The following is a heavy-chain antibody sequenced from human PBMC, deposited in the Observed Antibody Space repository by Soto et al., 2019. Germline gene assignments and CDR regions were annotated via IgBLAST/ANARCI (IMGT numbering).Heavy chain of an antibody. CDR3: ARTVGAAYYFDF. D-gene: IGHD1-26*01. CDR1: GDSMTKYY. J-gene: IGHJ4*02. CDR2: IYTSGST. Sequence: SETLSLTCNVSGDSMTKYYWSWIRQPAGKGLEWIGRIYTSGSTNYNPSLKSRATMSIDTSNNHFSLNLKSVTAADTAVHYCARTVGAAYYFDFWGQGALVTVSS. V-gene: IGHV4-4*07.